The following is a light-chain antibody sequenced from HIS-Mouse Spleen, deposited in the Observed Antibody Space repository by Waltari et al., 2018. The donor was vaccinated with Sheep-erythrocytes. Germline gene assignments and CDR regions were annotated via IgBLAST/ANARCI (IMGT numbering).Light chain of an antibody. CDR2: DAS. V-gene: IGKV3-11*01. CDR1: QSVSSY. Sequence: IVFTQSPATLSLSPGERATLSCMASQSVSSYLAWYQQKPGQAPRLLIYDASNRATGIPARFSGSGSGTDFTLTISSLEPEDFAVYYGQQRSNWYTFIQGTKLEIK. CDR3: QQRSNWYT. J-gene: IGKJ2*01.